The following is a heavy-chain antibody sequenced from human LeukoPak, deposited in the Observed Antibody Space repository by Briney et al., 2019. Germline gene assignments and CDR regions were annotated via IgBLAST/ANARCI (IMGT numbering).Heavy chain of an antibody. CDR3: AKDRPNYYGSNGHYYRRDGDY. Sequence: GGSLRLSCAASEFTFTNYAMSWVRQAPGKGLEWVSSITSSGESTYYAGSVKGRFTISRDNSKNTLYLQMNSLRAEDTAVYYCAKDRPNYYGSNGHYYRRDGDYWGQGTLVAVSS. D-gene: IGHD3-22*01. CDR1: EFTFTNYA. J-gene: IGHJ4*02. V-gene: IGHV3-23*01. CDR2: ITSSGEST.